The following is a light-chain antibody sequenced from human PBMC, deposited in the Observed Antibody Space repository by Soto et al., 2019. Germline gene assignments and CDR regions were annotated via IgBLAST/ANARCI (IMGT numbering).Light chain of an antibody. Sequence: QSALTQPASVSGSPGQSITISCTGTSSDVGGYNYVSWYQQHPGKAPKLMIYEVSNRPSGVANRFSGSKSGNTASLTISGLQAADDDDYYCSSYTSSSTLVVFGGGTKLTVL. CDR1: SSDVGGYNY. V-gene: IGLV2-14*01. CDR3: SSYTSSSTLVV. CDR2: EVS. J-gene: IGLJ2*01.